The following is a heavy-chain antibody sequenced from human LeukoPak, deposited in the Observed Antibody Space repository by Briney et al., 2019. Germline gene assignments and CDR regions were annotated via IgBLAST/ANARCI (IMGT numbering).Heavy chain of an antibody. CDR1: GFTFDDYG. J-gene: IGHJ4*02. CDR2: INWNGGST. D-gene: IGHD3-16*02. V-gene: IGHV3-20*04. Sequence: GGSLRLSCAASGFTFDDYGMSWARQAPGKGLEWVSGINWNGGSTGYADSVKGRFTISRDNAKNSLYLQMNSLRAEDTALYYCAKERAGYTNPYYFDYWGQGTLVTVSS. CDR3: AKERAGYTNPYYFDY.